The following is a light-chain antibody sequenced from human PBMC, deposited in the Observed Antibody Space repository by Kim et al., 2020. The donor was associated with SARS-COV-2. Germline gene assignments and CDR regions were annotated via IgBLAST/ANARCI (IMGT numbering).Light chain of an antibody. V-gene: IGKV3-15*01. J-gene: IGKJ3*01. CDR1: QSLNNK. CDR3: QHYSKWPFT. Sequence: VSPGERATLSCRASQSLNNKVAWYQQKPGQAPRLLIQDASTRATGIPARFSGSGSGTDSTLTISSLQSEDFAVYYCQHYSKWPFTFGPGTKVDIK. CDR2: DAS.